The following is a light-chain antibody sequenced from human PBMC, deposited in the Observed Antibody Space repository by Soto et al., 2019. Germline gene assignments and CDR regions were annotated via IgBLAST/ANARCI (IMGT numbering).Light chain of an antibody. CDR2: DAS. J-gene: IGKJ5*01. Sequence: EIVLTQSPDTLSLSPGERATLFCRASQRVAKFLAWYQQKGGQAPRLLIFDASTRATDVPGRFNGSGSGTAFTLTISSLEPEDSAVYYCQQRTNWPLTFGGGTRLEIK. V-gene: IGKV3-11*01. CDR1: QRVAKF. CDR3: QQRTNWPLT.